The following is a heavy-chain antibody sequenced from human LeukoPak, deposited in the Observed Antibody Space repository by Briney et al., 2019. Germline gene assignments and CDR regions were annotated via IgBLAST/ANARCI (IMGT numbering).Heavy chain of an antibody. CDR3: AKARSTLFDYFDY. Sequence: GGSLRLSCAASGFAFSSYNMNWVRQAPGKGLEWISYIGSSGSPTHYADSVGGRFTISRDNAKNSLYLQMNSLRAEDTALYYCAKARSTLFDYFDYWGQGTLVTVSS. V-gene: IGHV3-48*01. J-gene: IGHJ4*02. D-gene: IGHD3-16*01. CDR2: IGSSGSPT. CDR1: GFAFSSYN.